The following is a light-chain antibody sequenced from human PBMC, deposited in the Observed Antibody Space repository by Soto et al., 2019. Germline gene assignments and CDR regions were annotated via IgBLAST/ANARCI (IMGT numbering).Light chain of an antibody. CDR3: ATWDDSLNGFV. Sequence: QSVLTQPPSASGTPGQRVTISCSGSSSNIGSHTVNWYQHLPGTAPKLLIYSNDQRPSGVPDRFSGSKSGTSASLAISGLQSEDEAEYYCATWDDSLNGFVFGTGTKATVL. J-gene: IGLJ1*01. V-gene: IGLV1-44*01. CDR1: SSNIGSHT. CDR2: SND.